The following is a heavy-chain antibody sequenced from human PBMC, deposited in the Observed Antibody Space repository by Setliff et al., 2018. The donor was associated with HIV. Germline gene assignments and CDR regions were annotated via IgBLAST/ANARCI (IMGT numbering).Heavy chain of an antibody. CDR2: INPGDSDI. Sequence: PGESLKISCKASGYSFTSYWIGWVRQMPGKGLEWMGIINPGDSDIRYSPSFRGQVTISVDKSIKTAYLQWSSLKASDTAMYYCASSITVAGGRSFYYYAMDVWGQGTTVTVS. V-gene: IGHV5-51*01. CDR1: GYSFTSYW. J-gene: IGHJ6*02. D-gene: IGHD1-20*01. CDR3: ASSITVAGGRSFYYYAMDV.